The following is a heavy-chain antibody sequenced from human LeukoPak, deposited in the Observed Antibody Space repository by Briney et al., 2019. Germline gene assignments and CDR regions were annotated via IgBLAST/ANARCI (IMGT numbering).Heavy chain of an antibody. CDR2: INPNSGDT. D-gene: IGHD6-19*01. CDR3: ARVLFYSSGNKSNRVDY. V-gene: IGHV1-2*02. J-gene: IGHJ4*02. Sequence: GASVKVSCKASGYTFSGYYMHWVRQAPGQGLEWMGWINPNSGDTNYAQKFQGRVTMTRDTSISTTYMELSRLRNDDTAVYYCARVLFYSSGNKSNRVDYWGQGTLVTVSS. CDR1: GYTFSGYY.